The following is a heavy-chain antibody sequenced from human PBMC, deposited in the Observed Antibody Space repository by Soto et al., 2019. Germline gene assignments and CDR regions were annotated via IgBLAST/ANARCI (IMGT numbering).Heavy chain of an antibody. D-gene: IGHD2-15*01. J-gene: IGHJ5*02. CDR2: FSGSGGST. CDR1: GFTFSSYA. Sequence: EVQLLESGGGLVQPGGSLRLSCAASGFTFSSYAMSWVRQAPGKGLEWVSAFSGSGGSTYYEDSVKGRCTISRDNPKNTRYLQLNILRAEDTAVYYCATRVVAALSDWFDPWGQGTLVTVSS. V-gene: IGHV3-23*01. CDR3: ATRVVAALSDWFDP.